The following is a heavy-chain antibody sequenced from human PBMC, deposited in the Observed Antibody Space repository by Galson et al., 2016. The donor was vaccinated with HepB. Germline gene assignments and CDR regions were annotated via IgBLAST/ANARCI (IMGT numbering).Heavy chain of an antibody. CDR2: IYSGGDT. V-gene: IGHV3-53*01. CDR1: GFNVSRNY. D-gene: IGHD1-26*01. CDR3: AKSRQQVGTRIDN. Sequence: SLRLSCAGSGFNVSRNYLTWVRQAPGKGLEWVSLIYSGGDTYYADSVKGRFTLFRDNSKNTLFLQMNSLRAEDTAMYYCAKSRQQVGTRIDNWGQGTLVTVSS. J-gene: IGHJ4*02.